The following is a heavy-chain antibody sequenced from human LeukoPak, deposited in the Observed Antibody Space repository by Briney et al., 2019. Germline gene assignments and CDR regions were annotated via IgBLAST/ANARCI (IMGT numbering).Heavy chain of an antibody. CDR1: GGTFSSSA. Sequence: ASVKVSCKASGGTFSSSAISWVRQAPGQGLEWMGGIIPIFGTANYAQKFQGRVTITTDESTSTAYMELSSLRSEDTAVYYCASCIAAAGSPYYYYYYMDVWGKGTTVTVSS. CDR2: IIPIFGTA. D-gene: IGHD6-13*01. J-gene: IGHJ6*03. CDR3: ASCIAAAGSPYYYYYYMDV. V-gene: IGHV1-69*05.